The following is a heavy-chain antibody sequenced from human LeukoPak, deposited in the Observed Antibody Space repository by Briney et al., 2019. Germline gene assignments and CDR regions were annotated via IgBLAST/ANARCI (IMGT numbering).Heavy chain of an antibody. D-gene: IGHD6-19*01. CDR3: AKRTKYSSGWAPDY. V-gene: IGHV3-7*03. J-gene: IGHJ4*02. CDR1: GCSFINYW. Sequence: GGSLRLSCAASGCSFINYWMSWVRQAPGKGLQWVANIKQDGSVKFYVDSVKGRFTISRDNTKKSSYLHMNSLRAEDTAVYYCAKRTKYSSGWAPDYWGQGTLVTVSS. CDR2: IKQDGSVK.